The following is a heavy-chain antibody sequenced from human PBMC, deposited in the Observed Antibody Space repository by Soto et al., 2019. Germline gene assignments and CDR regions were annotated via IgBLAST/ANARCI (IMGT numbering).Heavy chain of an antibody. Sequence: PSETLSLTCAVYGGSFSGYYWSWIRQPPGKGLEWIGEINHSGSTNYNPSLKSRVTISVDTSKNQFSLKLSSVTAADTAVYYCAIGLRYFDWLRYYWGQGTLVTVSS. D-gene: IGHD3-9*01. J-gene: IGHJ4*02. CDR1: GGSFSGYY. CDR3: AIGLRYFDWLRYY. V-gene: IGHV4-34*01. CDR2: INHSGST.